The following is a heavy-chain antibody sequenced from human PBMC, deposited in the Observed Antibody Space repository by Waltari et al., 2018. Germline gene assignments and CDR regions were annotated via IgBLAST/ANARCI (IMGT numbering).Heavy chain of an antibody. J-gene: IGHJ5*02. CDR2: INRSGST. V-gene: IGHV4-34*01. CDR3: ARSRGRGSSWYGWFDP. D-gene: IGHD6-13*01. CDR1: GGSFSGYY. Sequence: QVQLQQWRAGLLKPSETLSLTCAVYGGSFSGYYWSWIRQPPGKGLEWIGEINRSGSTNYNPALKSRVTISVDTSKNQFSLKLSSVTAADTAVYYCARSRGRGSSWYGWFDPWGQGTLVTVSS.